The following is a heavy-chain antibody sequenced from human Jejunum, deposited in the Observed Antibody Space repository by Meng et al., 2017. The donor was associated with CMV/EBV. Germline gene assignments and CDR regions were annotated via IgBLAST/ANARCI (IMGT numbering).Heavy chain of an antibody. J-gene: IGHJ4*02. V-gene: IGHV4-4*02. CDR1: GGSSSSYDW. CDR3: ARYVVVPAAISFDS. Sequence: VSGGSSSSYDWWSWVRQPPGKGLEWIGEIYHSGGTNYNPSIKSRVTISVDRSNNQFSLKLTSVTAADTAVYYCARYVVVPAAISFDSWGQGTLVTVSS. D-gene: IGHD2-2*01. CDR2: IYHSGGT.